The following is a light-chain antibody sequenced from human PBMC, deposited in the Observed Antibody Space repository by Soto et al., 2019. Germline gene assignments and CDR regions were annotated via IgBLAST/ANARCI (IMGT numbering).Light chain of an antibody. CDR2: GAS. CDR1: LNINTF. J-gene: IGKJ3*01. Sequence: DIQMTQSPSSLSASVGDRVTITCRASLNINTFLNWYQQKPGKAPKLLIYGASSLQSGVPSRFSGSRSGTDFTLNISSLQPEDVGTYYCQQSYTTPLTFGPGTKVDIK. CDR3: QQSYTTPLT. V-gene: IGKV1-39*01.